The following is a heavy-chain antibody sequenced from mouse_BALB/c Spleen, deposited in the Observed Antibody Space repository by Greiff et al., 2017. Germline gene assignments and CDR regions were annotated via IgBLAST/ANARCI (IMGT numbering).Heavy chain of an antibody. CDR1: GFAFSSYD. D-gene: IGHD1-1*01. Sequence: DVMLVESGGGLVKPGGSLKLSCAASGFAFSSYDMSWVRQTPEKRLEWVAYISSGGGSTYYPDTVKGRFTISRDNAKNTLYLQMSSLKSEDTAMYYCAREGFHYYGSSYVAWFAYWGQGTLVTVSA. CDR3: AREGFHYYGSSYVAWFAY. CDR2: ISSGGGST. J-gene: IGHJ3*01. V-gene: IGHV5-12-1*01.